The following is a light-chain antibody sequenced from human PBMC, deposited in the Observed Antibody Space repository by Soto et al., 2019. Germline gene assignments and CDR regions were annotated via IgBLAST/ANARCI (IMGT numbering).Light chain of an antibody. Sequence: QSVLTQPPSVSEAPGQRVTISCTGSSSNIGAGYEAHWYQPVPGTAPKLLIYENNNRPSGVPDRFSGPKSGTSASLAITGLQAEDEAEYCCQAYDSSLSGYVFGAGTKRTVL. CDR1: SSNIGAGYE. CDR2: ENN. J-gene: IGLJ1*01. CDR3: QAYDSSLSGYV. V-gene: IGLV1-40*01.